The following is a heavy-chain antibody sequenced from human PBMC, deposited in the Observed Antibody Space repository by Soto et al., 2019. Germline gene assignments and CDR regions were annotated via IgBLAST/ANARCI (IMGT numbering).Heavy chain of an antibody. Sequence: SETLSLTCTVSGGSISSYYWSWIRQPPGKGLEWIGYIYYSGSTNYNPSLKSRVTISVDTSKNQFSLKLSSVTAADTAVYYCARDLAGWELPGYWGQGTLVTVSS. V-gene: IGHV4-59*01. CDR3: ARDLAGWELPGY. CDR1: GGSISSYY. CDR2: IYYSGST. D-gene: IGHD1-26*01. J-gene: IGHJ4*02.